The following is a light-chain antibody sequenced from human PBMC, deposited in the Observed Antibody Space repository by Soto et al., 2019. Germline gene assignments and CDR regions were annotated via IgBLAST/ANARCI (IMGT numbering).Light chain of an antibody. CDR1: QSVSSN. J-gene: IGKJ4*01. CDR3: QQYNNWPLT. CDR2: YAS. V-gene: IGKV3-15*01. Sequence: EVVMAQSPVTLSVSPGDGATLSCRASQSVSSNLAWYQQKPGQAPRLLIYYASTRATGIPARFSGSGSGTEFTLTISSLQSEDFAVCYCQQYNNWPLTFGGGTKVELK.